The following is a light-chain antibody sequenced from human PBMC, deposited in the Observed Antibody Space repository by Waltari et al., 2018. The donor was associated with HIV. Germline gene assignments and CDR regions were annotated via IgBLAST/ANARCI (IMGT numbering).Light chain of an antibody. V-gene: IGLV2-8*01. CDR1: SSDIGGYNY. CDR2: EVT. J-gene: IGLJ2*01. CDR3: SSFAPTNKFYVL. Sequence: QSTLTPPPSASGSPGQSVTISCPGTSSDIGGYNYVSWYQQHPGKAPKLIMTEVTKRPSGVPDRFSGSKSGNTASLTVSGLQADDEALYYCSSFAPTNKFYVLFGGGTTLTVL.